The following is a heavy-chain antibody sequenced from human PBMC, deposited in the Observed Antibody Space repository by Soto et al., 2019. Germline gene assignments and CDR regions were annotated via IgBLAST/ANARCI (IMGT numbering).Heavy chain of an antibody. CDR2: ISYDGSNK. CDR3: ARDRTTYEPDDY. D-gene: IGHD1-26*01. V-gene: IGHV3-30-3*01. CDR1: GFTFSSYA. Sequence: QVQLVESGGGVVQPGRSLRLSCAASGFTFSSYAMHWVRQAPGKGLEWVAVISYDGSNKYYADSVKGRFTISRDNSKNTLYLQMNSLRAEDTAVYYRARDRTTYEPDDYWGQGTLVTVSS. J-gene: IGHJ4*02.